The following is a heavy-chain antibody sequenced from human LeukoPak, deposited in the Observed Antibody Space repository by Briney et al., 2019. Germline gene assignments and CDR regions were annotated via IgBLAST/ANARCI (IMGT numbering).Heavy chain of an antibody. CDR2: MNPNSGNT. Sequence: ASVTVSCKASGYTFTSYDINWVRQATGQGLGWMGWMNPNSGNTGYAQKFQGRVTMTRNTSISTAYMELSSLRSEDTAVYYCARRYCSSTSCYQSDAFDIWGQGTMVTVSS. V-gene: IGHV1-8*01. D-gene: IGHD2-2*01. J-gene: IGHJ3*02. CDR3: ARRYCSSTSCYQSDAFDI. CDR1: GYTFTSYD.